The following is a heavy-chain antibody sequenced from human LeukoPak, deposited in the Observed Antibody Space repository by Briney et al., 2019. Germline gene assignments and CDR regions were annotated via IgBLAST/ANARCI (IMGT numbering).Heavy chain of an antibody. Sequence: GGSLTLSCAASTCSFSSYAISWVRQPPAKGLERVSAISTCSDSTYYADSLQGRFTISRDNSKNALFLQTGGLRAEDTAVYFCARGAYDDYDSWGQGTLVTVSS. CDR3: ARGAYDDYDS. V-gene: IGHV3-23*01. J-gene: IGHJ5*01. CDR1: TCSFSSYA. CDR2: ISTCSDST. D-gene: IGHD4-17*01.